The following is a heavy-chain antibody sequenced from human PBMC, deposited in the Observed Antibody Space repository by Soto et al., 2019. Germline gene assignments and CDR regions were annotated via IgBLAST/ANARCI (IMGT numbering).Heavy chain of an antibody. J-gene: IGHJ6*02. V-gene: IGHV4-4*02. D-gene: IGHD3-10*02. CDR2: IYHSGST. Sequence: QVQLQESGPGLVKPSGTLSLTCAVSGGSISSSNWWSWVRQPPGKGLEWIEEIYHSGSTNYNPSLKSRVPISVDKSKNQFSLKLSSVTAADTAVYYCASVRGGYYYAMDVWGQGTTVTVSS. CDR1: GGSISSSNW. CDR3: ASVRGGYYYAMDV.